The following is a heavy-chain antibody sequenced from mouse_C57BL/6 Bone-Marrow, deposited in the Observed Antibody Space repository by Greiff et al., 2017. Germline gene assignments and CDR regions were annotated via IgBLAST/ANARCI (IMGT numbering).Heavy chain of an antibody. CDR1: GYTFTSYW. J-gene: IGHJ3*01. CDR2: IDPSDSYT. CDR3: ARWDGYYVTWFAY. V-gene: IGHV1-50*01. Sequence: QVQLQQPGAELVKPGASVKLSCKASGYTFTSYWMQWVKQRPGQGLEWIGEIDPSDSYTNYNPKFKGKATLTVDTSSSTAYMQLSSLTSEDSAVYYCARWDGYYVTWFAYWGQGTLVTVSA. D-gene: IGHD2-3*01.